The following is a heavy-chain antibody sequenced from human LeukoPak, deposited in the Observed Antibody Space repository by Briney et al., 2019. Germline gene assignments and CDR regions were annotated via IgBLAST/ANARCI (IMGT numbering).Heavy chain of an antibody. CDR1: GGSFCGYY. Sequence: SETLSLTCALCGGSFCGYYWSWIRQPPGKGLEWIGEINHSGSTNYNPSLKSRVTISVDTSKNQFSLKLSSVTAADTAVYYCAGGGKCGSVWYNWFDPWGEGTLVTVSS. CDR2: INHSGST. D-gene: IGHD2-21*01. CDR3: AGGGKCGSVWYNWFDP. V-gene: IGHV4-34*01. J-gene: IGHJ5*02.